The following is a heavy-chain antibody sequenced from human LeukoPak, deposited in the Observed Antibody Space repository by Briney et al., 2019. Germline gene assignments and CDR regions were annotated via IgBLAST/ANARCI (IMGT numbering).Heavy chain of an antibody. V-gene: IGHV4-61*01. J-gene: IGHJ5*02. D-gene: IGHD1-14*01. CDR1: GGSVSSGTFY. Sequence: SETLYLTCIVSGGSVSSGTFYWSWIRQSPGKGLEWIGYIYYTGITNYNPSLKSRVTISVDTSKNQFSLNLSSVTAADTAVYYCARDHAEGWFDPWGQGTLVTVSS. CDR3: ARDHAEGWFDP. CDR2: IYYTGIT.